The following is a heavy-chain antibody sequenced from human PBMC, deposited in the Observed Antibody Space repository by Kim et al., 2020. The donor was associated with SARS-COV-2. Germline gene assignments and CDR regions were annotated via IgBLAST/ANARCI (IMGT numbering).Heavy chain of an antibody. CDR2: ST. V-gene: IGHV3-53*04. Sequence: STFHAHSVKRRVTISRHNSKNTLYLQMSSLLAEDAAVYYCASDAASYGMDVWGQGTTVTVSS. CDR3: ASDAASYGMDV. J-gene: IGHJ6*02.